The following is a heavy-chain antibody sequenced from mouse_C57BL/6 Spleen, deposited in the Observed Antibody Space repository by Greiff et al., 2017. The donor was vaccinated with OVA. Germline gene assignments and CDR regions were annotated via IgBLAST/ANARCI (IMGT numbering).Heavy chain of an antibody. J-gene: IGHJ4*01. CDR3: ARGNIYYGNPDYAMDY. Sequence: DVQLQESGPGLVKPSQSLSLTCSVTGYSITSGYYWNWIRQFPGNKLEWMGYISYDGSNNYNPSLKNRISITRDTSKNQFFLKLNSVTTEDTATYYCARGNIYYGNPDYAMDYWGQGTSVTVSS. CDR1: GYSITSGYY. CDR2: ISYDGSN. V-gene: IGHV3-6*01. D-gene: IGHD2-1*01.